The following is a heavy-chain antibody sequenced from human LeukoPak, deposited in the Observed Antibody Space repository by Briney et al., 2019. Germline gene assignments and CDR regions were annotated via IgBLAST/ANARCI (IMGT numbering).Heavy chain of an antibody. CDR2: ISSSSSYT. J-gene: IGHJ4*02. Sequence: GGSLRLSCAVSGFTFSDYYMSWIRQAPGKGLEWVSYISSSSSYTNYADSVKGRFTIPRDNAKHSLHLQMNSLRAEDTAVYYCARAYSYGPDYWGQGTLVTVSS. D-gene: IGHD5-18*01. V-gene: IGHV3-11*03. CDR3: ARAYSYGPDY. CDR1: GFTFSDYY.